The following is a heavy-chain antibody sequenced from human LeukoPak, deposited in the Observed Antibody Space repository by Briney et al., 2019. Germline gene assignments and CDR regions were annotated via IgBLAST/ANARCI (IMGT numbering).Heavy chain of an antibody. CDR2: IYYSGST. D-gene: IGHD3-3*01. V-gene: IGHV4-39*01. Sequence: PSETLSLTCTVSGGSVSSSSYYWGWIRQPPGKGLEWIGSIYYSGSTYYNPSLKSRVTISVDTSKNQFSLKLSSVTAADTAVYYCARLEWLTYASDIWGQGTMVTVSS. J-gene: IGHJ3*02. CDR1: GGSVSSSSYY. CDR3: ARLEWLTYASDI.